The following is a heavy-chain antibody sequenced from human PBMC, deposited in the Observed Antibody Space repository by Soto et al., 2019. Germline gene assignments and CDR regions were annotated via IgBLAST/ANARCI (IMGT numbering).Heavy chain of an antibody. J-gene: IGHJ5*02. CDR1: GFTFRSVT. D-gene: IGHD6-13*01. CDR3: TRDASRDSSARGWFDP. Sequence: GGSLILSCAASGFTFRSVTMNWVRQAPGKGLEWVSTISSNSAYIYYTDALRGRFTISRDNAKNSLHLQMNSLRAEDTAVYYCTRDASRDSSARGWFDPWGPGTLVTVS. V-gene: IGHV3-21*01. CDR2: ISSNSAYI.